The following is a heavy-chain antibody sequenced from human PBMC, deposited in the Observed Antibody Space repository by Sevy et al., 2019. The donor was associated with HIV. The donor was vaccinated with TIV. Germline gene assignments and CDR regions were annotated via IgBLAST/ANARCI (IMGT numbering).Heavy chain of an antibody. CDR2: ISWNSGTI. V-gene: IGHV3-9*01. CDR3: AKDGEDGRDYYYYYYMDV. D-gene: IGHD3-10*01. Sequence: GGSLRLSCAASGFTFDDYAMHWVRQAPGKGLEWVSGISWNSGTIGYADSVKGRFTISRDNAKNSLYLQMNSLRAEDTALYYCAKDGEDGRDYYYYYYMDVWGKGTTVTVSS. CDR1: GFTFDDYA. J-gene: IGHJ6*03.